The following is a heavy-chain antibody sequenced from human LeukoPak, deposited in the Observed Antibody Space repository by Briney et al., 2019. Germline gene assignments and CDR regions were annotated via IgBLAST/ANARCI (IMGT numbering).Heavy chain of an antibody. Sequence: GASVKVSCKASGGTFSSYAISWVRQAPGQGLEWMGRINPIFGTANYAQKFQGRVTITTDESTSTAYMELSSLRSEDTAVYYCARAVEMATIRGVTGSLDYWGQGTLVTVSS. CDR1: GGTFSSYA. V-gene: IGHV1-69*05. CDR2: INPIFGTA. CDR3: ARAVEMATIRGVTGSLDY. D-gene: IGHD5-24*01. J-gene: IGHJ4*02.